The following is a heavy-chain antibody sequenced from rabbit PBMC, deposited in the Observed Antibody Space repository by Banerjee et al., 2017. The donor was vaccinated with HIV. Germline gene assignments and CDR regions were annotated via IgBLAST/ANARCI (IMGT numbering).Heavy chain of an antibody. CDR1: GFTISRDR. D-gene: IGHD2-1*01. CDR2: IYGGSGSA. V-gene: IGHV1S45*01. Sequence: QQQLKESGGGLVTPGGTLTLTCTASGFTISRDRICWVRQAPGKRPEWIACIYGGSGSALYVSWAKGRFTISKTSSTTVTLQMTSLTAADTATYFCAREESDGGGHLKLWGPGTLVTVS. CDR3: AREESDGGGHLKL. J-gene: IGHJ4*01.